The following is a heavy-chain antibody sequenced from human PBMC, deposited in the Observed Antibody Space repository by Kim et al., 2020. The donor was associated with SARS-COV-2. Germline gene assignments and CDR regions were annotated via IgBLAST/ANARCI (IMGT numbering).Heavy chain of an antibody. Sequence: SETLSLTCTVSGGSISSYYWSWIRQPPGKGLEWIGYIYYSGSTNYNPSLKSRVTISVDTSKNQFSLKLSSVTAADTAVYYCARHKSLRFFYYYYGMDVWGQGTTVTVSS. CDR2: IYYSGST. CDR1: GGSISSYY. CDR3: ARHKSLRFFYYYYGMDV. D-gene: IGHD3-3*01. J-gene: IGHJ6*02. V-gene: IGHV4-59*08.